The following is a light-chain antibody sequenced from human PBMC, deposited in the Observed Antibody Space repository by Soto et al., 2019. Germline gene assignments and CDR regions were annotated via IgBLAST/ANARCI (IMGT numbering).Light chain of an antibody. V-gene: IGKV1-27*01. CDR1: QGFSNY. CDR2: AAS. Sequence: DSQMTQSPSSLSASVGDRVTITCRASQGFSNYLAWYQQKPGKVPKLLIYAASTLQSGVPSRFSGSGSGTDFTLTISSLQPEDVATYYCQKYNSPPRTFGQGTKVEIK. CDR3: QKYNSPPRT. J-gene: IGKJ1*01.